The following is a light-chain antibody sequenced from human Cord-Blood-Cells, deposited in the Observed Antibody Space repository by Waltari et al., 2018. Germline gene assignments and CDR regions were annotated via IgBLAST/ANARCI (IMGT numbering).Light chain of an antibody. V-gene: IGLV2-14*01. J-gene: IGLJ2*01. CDR2: DVS. CDR1: SRDVGGYNY. CDR3: SSYTSSSTI. Sequence: QSALTQPASVSGSPGQSITISCTGTSRDVGGYNYVSWYQQHPGKAPKHMIYDVSNRPSGVSNRFSGSKSGNTASLTISGLQAEDEADYYCSSYTSSSTIFGGGTKLTVL.